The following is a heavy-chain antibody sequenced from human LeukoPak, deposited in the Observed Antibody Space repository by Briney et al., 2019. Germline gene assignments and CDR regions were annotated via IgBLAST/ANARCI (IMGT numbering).Heavy chain of an antibody. CDR2: ISYDGSNK. V-gene: IGHV3-30*04. CDR1: GFTFSSYA. Sequence: PGGSLRLSCAASGFTFSSYAMHWVRQAPGKGLEWVAVISYDGSNKYYADSVKGRFTISRDNSKNTLYLQMNSLRAEDTAVYYCARTLRAPYYYMDIWGKGTTVTVSS. J-gene: IGHJ6*03. CDR3: ARTLRAPYYYMDI.